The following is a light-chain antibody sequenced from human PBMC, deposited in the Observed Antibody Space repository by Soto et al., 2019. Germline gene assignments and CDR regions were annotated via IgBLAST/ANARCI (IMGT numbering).Light chain of an antibody. CDR2: TNN. V-gene: IGLV1-44*01. J-gene: IGLJ1*01. Sequence: QAVVTQPPSASGTPGQSVSISCSGGTSNIGSRPVNWYQHLPGAAPKLLIYTNNQRPSGVPDRFSGSKSGTSASLAISGLQPEDEADYFCAAWDDSLNGHYVFGTGTKLTVL. CDR1: TSNIGSRP. CDR3: AAWDDSLNGHYV.